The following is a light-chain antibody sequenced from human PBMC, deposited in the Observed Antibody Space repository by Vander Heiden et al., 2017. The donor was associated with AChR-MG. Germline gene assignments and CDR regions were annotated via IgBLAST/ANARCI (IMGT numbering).Light chain of an antibody. Sequence: QSVLTQPPSVSGAPGQRVTISCTGSSSNIGAGHDVHWYQQVPRTAPKLLIYGNSNRPSGVPDRFSGSKSGTSASLAITGLQADDEADYYCQSYDSSLSGYGFGTGTKV. V-gene: IGLV1-40*01. J-gene: IGLJ1*01. CDR3: QSYDSSLSGYG. CDR1: SSNIGAGHD. CDR2: GNS.